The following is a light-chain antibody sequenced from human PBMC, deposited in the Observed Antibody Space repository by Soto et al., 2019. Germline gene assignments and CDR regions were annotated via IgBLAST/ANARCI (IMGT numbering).Light chain of an antibody. CDR2: DTS. V-gene: IGKV3-11*01. CDR3: KQRSNWPSWT. Sequence: EIVMTQSPATLSVSPGERANLXCRASQSVSNHLAWYQQNAGKAPRLLISDTSNRATGIQPRLSGSGSGKDFTLNISRLEPEDFALYYCKQRSNWPSWTFGQGTKVDIK. CDR1: QSVSNH. J-gene: IGKJ1*01.